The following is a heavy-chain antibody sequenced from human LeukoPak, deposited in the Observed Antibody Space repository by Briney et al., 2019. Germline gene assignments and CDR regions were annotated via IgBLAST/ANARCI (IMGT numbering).Heavy chain of an antibody. CDR3: ARTNYYYYMDV. Sequence: SETLSLTXTVSGGSISSYYWSWIRQTPGKGLEWIGYIYYSGSTNYNPSLKSRVTISVDTSKNQFSLKLSSVTAADTAVYYCARTNYYYYMDVWGKGTTVTVSS. V-gene: IGHV4-59*01. J-gene: IGHJ6*03. CDR1: GGSISSYY. CDR2: IYYSGST.